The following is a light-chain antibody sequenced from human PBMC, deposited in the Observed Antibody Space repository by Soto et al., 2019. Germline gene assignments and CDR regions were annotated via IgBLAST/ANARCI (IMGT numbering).Light chain of an antibody. V-gene: IGKV3-20*01. CDR2: GAS. CDR1: QSVTKS. J-gene: IGKJ2*01. CDR3: QQTYITPPST. Sequence: EIVLTQSPGTLSLSPGERATLSCRASQSVTKSLAWYQQKPGQAPRLLIYGASSRATGIPDRFSGSGSGTDFTLTISSLQPEDFATYYCQQTYITPPSTFGQGTKLEIK.